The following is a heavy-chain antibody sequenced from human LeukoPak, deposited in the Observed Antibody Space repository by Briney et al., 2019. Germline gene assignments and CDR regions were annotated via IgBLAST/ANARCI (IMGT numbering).Heavy chain of an antibody. J-gene: IGHJ4*02. D-gene: IGHD3-16*01. CDR1: GYTFTGYY. CDR3: ARRKGEPNIFDY. Sequence: GASVKVSCKASGYTFTGYYMHWVRQAPGQGLEWMGRINPNSGGTNYAHKFQGRVTMTRDTSIITAYMELSRLRSDDTAVYYCARRKGEPNIFDYWGQGTLVTVSS. V-gene: IGHV1-2*06. CDR2: INPNSGGT.